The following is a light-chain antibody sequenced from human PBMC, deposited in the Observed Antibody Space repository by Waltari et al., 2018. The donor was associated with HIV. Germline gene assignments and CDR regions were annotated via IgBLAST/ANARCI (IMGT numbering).Light chain of an antibody. CDR3: QAWDSSNWV. V-gene: IGLV3-1*01. J-gene: IGLJ3*02. Sequence: SYELTQPPSVSVSPGQTANISCSGDKLGDKYVCWYRQKPGQSPVLVIYQDTKRTSGIPERFSGSNSGNTATLTISGTQAMDDVDYYCQAWDSSNWVFGGGTKLTVL. CDR2: QDT. CDR1: KLGDKY.